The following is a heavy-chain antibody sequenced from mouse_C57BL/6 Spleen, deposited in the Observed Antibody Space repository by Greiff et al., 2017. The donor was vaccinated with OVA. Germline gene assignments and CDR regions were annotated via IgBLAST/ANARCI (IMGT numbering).Heavy chain of an antibody. Sequence: QVQLKQPGAELVMPGASVKLSCKASGYTFTSYWMHWVKQRPGQGLEWIGEIDPSDSYTNYNQKFKGKSTLTVDKSSSTAYMQLSSLTSEDSAVYYCARSGSNYLFAYWGQGTLVTVSA. CDR1: GYTFTSYW. J-gene: IGHJ3*01. CDR3: ARSGSNYLFAY. V-gene: IGHV1-69*01. D-gene: IGHD2-5*01. CDR2: IDPSDSYT.